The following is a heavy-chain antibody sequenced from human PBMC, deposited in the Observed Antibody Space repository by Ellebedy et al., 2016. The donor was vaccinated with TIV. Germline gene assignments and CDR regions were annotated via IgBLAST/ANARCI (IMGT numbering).Heavy chain of an antibody. V-gene: IGHV1-46*01. CDR2: INPSGGNT. CDR3: AREVRKTYYYDSSGYSTSHKWFDP. J-gene: IGHJ5*02. D-gene: IGHD3-22*01. CDR1: GYTFTSYY. Sequence: AASVKVSCKASGYTFTSYYMHWVRQAPGEGLEWMGIINPSGGNTSYAQKFQGRVTMTRDTSTSTVYMALSSLRSEDTAVYYCAREVRKTYYYDSSGYSTSHKWFDPWGQGTLVTVSS.